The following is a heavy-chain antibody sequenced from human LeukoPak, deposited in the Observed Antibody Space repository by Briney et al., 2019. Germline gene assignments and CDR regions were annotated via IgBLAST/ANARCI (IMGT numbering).Heavy chain of an antibody. Sequence: SETLSLTCVVYGGSFSGYYWSWIRQTPGEGLEWIGEIHHSGSTNYNPSFKSRVTISVDTSKNEFSLKLSSVAAADTAVYYCARGIIYNDILIGYSGRAYLDYWGQGTLVTVSS. CDR2: IHHSGST. V-gene: IGHV4-34*01. J-gene: IGHJ4*02. CDR3: ARGIIYNDILIGYSGRAYLDY. D-gene: IGHD3-9*01. CDR1: GGSFSGYY.